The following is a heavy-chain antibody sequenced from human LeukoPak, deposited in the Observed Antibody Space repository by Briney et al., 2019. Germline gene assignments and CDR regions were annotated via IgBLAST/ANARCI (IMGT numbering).Heavy chain of an antibody. V-gene: IGHV1-46*01. Sequence: ASVTVSCTASGYTFTSYYMHWVRQAPGPGLEWEGIINTSGGRTSYVQKFQGRGTITRDTSISTAYIEMSRLRSDDTGVYYCASNGVVTMVRGPFEYWGQGTLVTVSS. CDR3: ASNGVVTMVRGPFEY. CDR1: GYTFTSYY. D-gene: IGHD3-10*01. CDR2: INTSGGRT. J-gene: IGHJ4*02.